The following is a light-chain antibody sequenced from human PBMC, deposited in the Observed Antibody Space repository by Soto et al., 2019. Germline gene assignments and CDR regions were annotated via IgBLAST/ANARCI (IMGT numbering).Light chain of an antibody. Sequence: ETVLTHSAATLSVSPGYRVTLFFRASEGVGSSLAWYQQKPGQAPRVLIYGASTTAPGIPARFSGSGSGTEFTLTISSLQSEDFAVYYCQQYNNGPLTFGPGTRLEIK. V-gene: IGKV3-15*01. CDR2: GAS. CDR1: EGVGSS. J-gene: IGKJ5*01. CDR3: QQYNNGPLT.